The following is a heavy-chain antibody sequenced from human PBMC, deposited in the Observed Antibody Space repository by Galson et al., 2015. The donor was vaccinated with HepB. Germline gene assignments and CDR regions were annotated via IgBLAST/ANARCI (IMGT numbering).Heavy chain of an antibody. Sequence: SLRLSCAASGFTFSGSTMHWLRQASGKGLEWVGRIRSKANSYATAYAASVNCRFTISRDDSKNTAYLQMNSLKTEDTAVYYCTTPSYYYGSGSPRTRGMDVWGQGTTVTVSS. CDR1: GFTFSGST. CDR2: IRSKANSYAT. V-gene: IGHV3-73*01. J-gene: IGHJ6*02. D-gene: IGHD3-10*01. CDR3: TTPSYYYGSGSPRTRGMDV.